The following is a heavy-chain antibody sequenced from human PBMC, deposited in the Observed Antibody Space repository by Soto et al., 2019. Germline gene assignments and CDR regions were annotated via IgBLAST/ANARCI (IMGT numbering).Heavy chain of an antibody. V-gene: IGHV3-49*03. CDR1: GFTFGDYA. D-gene: IGHD3-3*01. Sequence: GGSLRLSCTASGFTFGDYAMSWFRQAPGKGLEWVGFIRSKAYGGTTEYAASVKGRFTISRDDSKSIAYLQMNSLKTEDTAVYYCTRDPTHYDFWSGPYYMDVWGKGTTVTVSS. CDR2: IRSKAYGGTT. J-gene: IGHJ6*03. CDR3: TRDPTHYDFWSGPYYMDV.